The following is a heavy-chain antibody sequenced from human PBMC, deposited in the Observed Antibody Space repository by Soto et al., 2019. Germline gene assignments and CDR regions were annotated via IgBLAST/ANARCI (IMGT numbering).Heavy chain of an antibody. J-gene: IGHJ4*02. CDR1: GFTFSSYW. V-gene: IGHV3-74*01. CDR3: ARVAYGAYHFDY. D-gene: IGHD2-21*01. CDR2: IITDGSTR. Sequence: EVQLVESGGGLVQPGGSLRLSCAASGFTFSSYWMHWVRQAPGEGLVWVSRIITDGSTRSYADSVKGRFTISRDNAKNTLFLQMNSLRPEDTAVYYCARVAYGAYHFDYWGQGTLVT.